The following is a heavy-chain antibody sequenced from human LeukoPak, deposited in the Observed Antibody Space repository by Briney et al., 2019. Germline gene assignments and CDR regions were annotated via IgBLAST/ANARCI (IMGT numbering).Heavy chain of an antibody. V-gene: IGHV3-23*01. D-gene: IGHD6-19*01. CDR1: GFTFSSYA. J-gene: IGHJ5*02. CDR3: ATGPLKDRSGWPGST. CDR2: ISGSGGST. Sequence: GGSLRLSCAASGFTFSSYAMSWVRQAPGKGLEWVSAISGSGGSTYYADSVTGRFTISRDNSKNTLYLQMNSLRAEDTAVYYCATGPLKDRSGWPGSTWGQGTLVTVSS.